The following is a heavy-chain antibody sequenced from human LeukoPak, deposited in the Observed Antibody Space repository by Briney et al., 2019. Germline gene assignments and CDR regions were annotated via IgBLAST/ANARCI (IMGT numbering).Heavy chain of an antibody. CDR3: TKGYYEPFDY. V-gene: IGHV4-59*07. J-gene: IGHJ4*02. CDR1: GPPIRSYY. CDR2: ISDSGTT. D-gene: IGHD3-22*01. Sequence: SDPLSLPCTLSGPPIRSYYRDWLRQAPAKGLEWIGCISDSGTTYYSPSLKSRVTLSLDTSKNLCTLKLTSVTAADTAGYFCTKGYYEPFDYWGQGMMVTVSS.